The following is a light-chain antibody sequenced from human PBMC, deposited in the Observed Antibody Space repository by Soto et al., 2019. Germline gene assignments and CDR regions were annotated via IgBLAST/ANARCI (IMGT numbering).Light chain of an antibody. J-gene: IGKJ3*01. CDR3: HQYGTAPLT. V-gene: IGKV3-20*01. CDR2: GAS. Sequence: EGLLTPSPGALSFSPGERDTLSRRASQSVAANYLAWYQQKRGQAPRLLIYGASSRATGIPDRFSGSGSGTDFTLTISGLEPEDFSVYYCHQYGTAPLTFGPGTKVDIK. CDR1: QSVAANY.